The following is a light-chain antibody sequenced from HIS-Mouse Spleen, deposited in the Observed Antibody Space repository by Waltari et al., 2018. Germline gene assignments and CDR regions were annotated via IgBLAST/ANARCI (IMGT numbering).Light chain of an antibody. J-gene: IGKJ5*01. CDR2: DAS. CDR1: QSVSSY. Sequence: EIVLTQSTATLSLSPGERATLSCRASQSVSSYLAWYQQNPGQAPRLLIYDASTRATGIPARFSGSGSGTDFTLTISSLEPEDFAVYYCQQRSNWPPRVTFGQGTRLEIK. CDR3: QQRSNWPPRVT. V-gene: IGKV3-11*01.